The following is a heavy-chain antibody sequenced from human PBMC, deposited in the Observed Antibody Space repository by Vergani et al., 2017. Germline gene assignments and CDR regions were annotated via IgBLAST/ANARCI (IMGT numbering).Heavy chain of an antibody. CDR2: INPNSGGT. V-gene: IGHV1-2*02. D-gene: IGHD3-3*01. Sequence: QVQLVQSGAEVKKPGASVKISCKASGYTFTGYYMHWVRQAPGQGLEWMGWINPNSGGTNYAQKFQGRVTMNRDTSISTAYMELSRLRSADTAVYYCAKSSTIFGVVTKYNWFDPWGQGTLVTVSS. CDR1: GYTFTGYY. CDR3: AKSSTIFGVVTKYNWFDP. J-gene: IGHJ5*02.